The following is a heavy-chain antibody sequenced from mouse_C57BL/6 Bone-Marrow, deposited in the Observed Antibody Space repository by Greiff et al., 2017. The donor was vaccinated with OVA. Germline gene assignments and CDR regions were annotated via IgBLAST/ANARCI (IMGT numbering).Heavy chain of an antibody. D-gene: IGHD2-3*01. CDR3: ARDDGYFFEY. CDR2: IYPGSGNT. J-gene: IGHJ2*01. Sequence: QVQLQQSGAEVVRPGASVKLSCKASGYTFTDHYINWVKQRPGQGLEWIARIYPGSGNTYYNEKFKGKATLTAEKSSNPAYMQLSSLTSEDSAVYFCARDDGYFFEYWGQGTTLTVSS. V-gene: IGHV1-76*01. CDR1: GYTFTDHY.